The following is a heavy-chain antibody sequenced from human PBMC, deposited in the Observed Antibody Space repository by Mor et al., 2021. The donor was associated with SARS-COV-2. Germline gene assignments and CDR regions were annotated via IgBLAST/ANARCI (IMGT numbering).Heavy chain of an antibody. CDR2: IWYDGSNK. J-gene: IGHJ6*02. V-gene: IGHV3-33*01. D-gene: IGHD3-22*01. Sequence: EWVAVIWYDGSNKYYADSVKGRFTISRDNSKNTLYLQMNSLRAEDTAVYYCARDGDDSSGMPLFYGMDVWGQGTTVTVSS. CDR3: ARDGDDSSGMPLFYGMDV.